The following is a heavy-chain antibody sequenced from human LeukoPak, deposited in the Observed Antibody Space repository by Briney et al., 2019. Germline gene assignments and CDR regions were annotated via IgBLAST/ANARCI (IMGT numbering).Heavy chain of an antibody. J-gene: IGHJ5*02. Sequence: PGGSLRLSCAASGFTFSSYGMHWVRQAPGKGLEWVSYISSSGSTIYYADSVKGRFTISRDNAKNSLYLQMNSLRAEDTAVYYCARDSQYCSSTSCSRRFDPWGQGTLVTVSS. CDR3: ARDSQYCSSTSCSRRFDP. CDR1: GFTFSSYG. V-gene: IGHV3-48*04. D-gene: IGHD2-2*01. CDR2: ISSSGSTI.